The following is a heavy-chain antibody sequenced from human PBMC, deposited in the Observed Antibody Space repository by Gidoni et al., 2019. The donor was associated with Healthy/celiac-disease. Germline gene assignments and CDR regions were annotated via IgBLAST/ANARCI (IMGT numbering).Heavy chain of an antibody. CDR1: GFTFDDYA. V-gene: IGHV3-9*01. J-gene: IGHJ4*02. CDR3: AKDIEGLGYFDY. CDR2: ISWNSGSI. Sequence: EVQLVESGGGLVQPGRSLRLSCAASGFTFDDYAMHWVRQAPGKGLEWVSGISWNSGSIGYADSVKGRFTISRDNAKNSLYLQMNSLRAEDTALYYCAKDIEGLGYFDYWGQGTLVTVSS.